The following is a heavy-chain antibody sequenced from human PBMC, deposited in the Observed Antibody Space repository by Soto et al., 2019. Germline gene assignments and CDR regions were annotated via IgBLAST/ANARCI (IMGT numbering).Heavy chain of an antibody. J-gene: IGHJ5*02. Sequence: ASVKVSCKASGYTFTSYGISWVRQAPGQGLEWMGWISAYNGNTNYAQKLQGRVTMTTDTSTSTAYMELRSLRSDDTAVYYCAGRYCSGGSCERWFDPWGQGTLVTVS. CDR2: ISAYNGNT. D-gene: IGHD2-15*01. CDR1: GYTFTSYG. CDR3: AGRYCSGGSCERWFDP. V-gene: IGHV1-18*01.